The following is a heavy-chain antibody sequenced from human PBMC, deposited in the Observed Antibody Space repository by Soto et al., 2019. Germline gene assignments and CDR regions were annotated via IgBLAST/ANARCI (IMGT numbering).Heavy chain of an antibody. J-gene: IGHJ6*02. Sequence: EVQLVESGGGLVQPGGSLRLSCAASGLIFSDYHMDWVRQAPGKGLEWVGRIRRKANSYTTEYAASVKGRFTISRDDSTNSLYLQMNSLKSEDTAVYYCAMLGGWSGGSSGMDVWGQGPRVTVSS. D-gene: IGHD6-19*01. CDR3: AMLGGWSGGSSGMDV. V-gene: IGHV3-72*01. CDR2: IRRKANSYTT. CDR1: GLIFSDYH.